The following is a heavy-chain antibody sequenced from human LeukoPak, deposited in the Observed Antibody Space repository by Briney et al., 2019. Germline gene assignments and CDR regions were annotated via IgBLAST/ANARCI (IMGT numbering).Heavy chain of an antibody. CDR3: ATEMDV. Sequence: ASVTVSCKASGGTFSSYAISWVRQAPGQGLEWMGIINPSGGSTSYAQKFQGRVTMTRDTSTSTVYMDLNSLRSEDTAVYYCATEMDVWGKGTTVTVSS. CDR2: INPSGGST. V-gene: IGHV1-46*01. CDR1: GGTFSSYA. J-gene: IGHJ6*04.